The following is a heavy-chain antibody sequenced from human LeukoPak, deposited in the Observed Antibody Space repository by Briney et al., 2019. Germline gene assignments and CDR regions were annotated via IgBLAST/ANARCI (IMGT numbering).Heavy chain of an antibody. V-gene: IGHV3-48*02. CDR3: ARAKNPYCGGDCRGFDP. J-gene: IGHJ5*02. CDR2: ISSSSSTI. CDR1: GFTFSSYS. Sequence: GGSLRLSCAASGFTFSSYSMNWVRQAPGKGLEWVSYISSSSSTIYYADSVKGRFTISRDNAKNSLYLQMNSLRDEDTAVYYCARAKNPYCGGDCRGFDPWGQGTLVTVSS. D-gene: IGHD2-21*02.